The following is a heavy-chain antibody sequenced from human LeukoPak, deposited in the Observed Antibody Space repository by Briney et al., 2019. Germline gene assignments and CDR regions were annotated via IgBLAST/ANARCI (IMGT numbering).Heavy chain of an antibody. Sequence: EPSETLSLTCAVYGGSFSGYYWSWIRQPPGKGLEWIGEINHSGSTNYNPSLKSRVTISVDTSKNQFSLKLSSVTAADTAVYYCARVPDIVVAVAAPGHYYGMDVWGQGTTVTVSS. CDR3: ARVPDIVVAVAAPGHYYGMDV. CDR1: GGSFSGYY. J-gene: IGHJ6*02. CDR2: INHSGST. D-gene: IGHD2-15*01. V-gene: IGHV4-34*01.